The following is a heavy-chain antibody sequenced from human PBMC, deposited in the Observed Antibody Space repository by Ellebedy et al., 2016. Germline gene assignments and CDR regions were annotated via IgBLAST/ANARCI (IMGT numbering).Heavy chain of an antibody. V-gene: IGHV3-7*03. CDR2: IKPDGSEK. CDR3: AKDSGAVPGAIGYFQH. J-gene: IGHJ1*01. D-gene: IGHD2-2*01. CDR1: GFTFSLYW. Sequence: GESLKISXAASGFTFSLYWMAWVRQAPGKGLEWVANIKPDGSEKYYLDSVKGRFTISRDNSKSTLYLQMNSLRAEDTAVYYCAKDSGAVPGAIGYFQHWGQGTLVTVSS.